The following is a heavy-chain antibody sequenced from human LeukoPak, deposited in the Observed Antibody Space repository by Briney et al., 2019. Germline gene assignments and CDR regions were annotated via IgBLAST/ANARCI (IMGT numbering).Heavy chain of an antibody. CDR1: GFTFSSYW. D-gene: IGHD1-26*01. CDR2: INGDGTTT. CDR3: ARGGTYSTTAFDY. J-gene: IGHJ4*02. V-gene: IGHV3-74*01. Sequence: GGSLRLSCAASGFTFSSYWMHRVRQAPGKGLVWVSHINGDGTTTTYADSVKGRFTISRDNAKNTLYLQMNSLRAEDTSFYYCARGGTYSTTAFDYWGQGTLVIVSS.